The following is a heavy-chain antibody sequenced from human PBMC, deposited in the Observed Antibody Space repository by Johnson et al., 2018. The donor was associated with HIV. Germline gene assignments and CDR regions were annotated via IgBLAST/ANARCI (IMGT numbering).Heavy chain of an antibody. CDR1: GFTFSSYG. D-gene: IGHD5-24*01. Sequence: VQLVESGGGVVEPGGSLRLSCAASGFTFSSYGMHWVRQAPGKGLEWVAFIRYDGSNKYYADSVKGRFTISRDNSKNTLYLQMNSLRAEDTAVYYCAKGPLEAYDAFDIWGQGTMVTVSS. J-gene: IGHJ3*02. CDR3: AKGPLEAYDAFDI. V-gene: IGHV3-30*02. CDR2: IRYDGSNK.